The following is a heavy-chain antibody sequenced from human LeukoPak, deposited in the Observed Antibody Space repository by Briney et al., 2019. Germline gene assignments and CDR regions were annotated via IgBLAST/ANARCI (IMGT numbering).Heavy chain of an antibody. CDR3: ARDGHSSGWEFDF. Sequence: GGSLRLSCAASGFIFSRYAMSWVRQAPRKGLDWVSAISGGGDSTYFADSVKGRFTISRDNSKNTLYLQMNSLRAEDTAVYYCARDGHSSGWEFDFWGQGTLVTVSS. V-gene: IGHV3-23*01. CDR1: GFIFSRYA. J-gene: IGHJ4*02. CDR2: ISGGGDST. D-gene: IGHD6-19*01.